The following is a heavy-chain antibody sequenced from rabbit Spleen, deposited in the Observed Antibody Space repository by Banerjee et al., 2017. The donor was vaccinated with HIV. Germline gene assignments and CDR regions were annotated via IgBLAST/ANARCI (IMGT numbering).Heavy chain of an antibody. V-gene: IGHV1S45*01. J-gene: IGHJ4*01. D-gene: IGHD8-1*01. CDR2: IYDGSSGST. CDR1: GFSFSGGYW. Sequence: QEQLEESGGDLVKPEGSLTLTCTASGFSFSGGYWICWVRQAPGKGLEWIGCIYDGSSGSTGYASWAKGRFTISKTSSTTVTLQMTSLTAADTATYFCARWDASSSLSYNLWGQGTLVTVS. CDR3: ARWDASSSLSYNL.